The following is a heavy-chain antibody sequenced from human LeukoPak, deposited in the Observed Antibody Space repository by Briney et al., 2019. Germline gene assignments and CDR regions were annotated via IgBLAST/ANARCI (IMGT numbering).Heavy chain of an antibody. CDR1: GGSFSGYY. Sequence: SETLSLTCAVYGGSFSGYYWSWIRQPPGKGLEWIGEINHSGSTNYNPSLKSRVTISVDTSKNQFSLKLSSVTAADTAVYYCARGLPRPVVGATTRNYYYYYMDVWGKGTTVTVSS. CDR3: ARGLPRPVVGATTRNYYYYYMDV. CDR2: INHSGST. J-gene: IGHJ6*03. V-gene: IGHV4-34*01. D-gene: IGHD1-26*01.